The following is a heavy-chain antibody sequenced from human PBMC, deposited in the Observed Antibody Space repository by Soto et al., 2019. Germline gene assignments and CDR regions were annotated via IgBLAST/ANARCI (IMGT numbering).Heavy chain of an antibody. CDR3: APDLLQTTVNTPGS. V-gene: IGHV3-30*03. D-gene: IGHD4-17*01. J-gene: IGHJ5*02. CDR1: GFTFRNYG. CDR2: ISFDGNNE. Sequence: QVQLVESGGGVVQPGRSLRLSCTASGFTFRNYGMHWVRQAPGKGLGWVAVISFDGNNEYYSGSVKGRFTISRDNFKDTLYLQMNSLRAEDTAVYYCAPDLLQTTVNTPGSWGQGTLVTVSS.